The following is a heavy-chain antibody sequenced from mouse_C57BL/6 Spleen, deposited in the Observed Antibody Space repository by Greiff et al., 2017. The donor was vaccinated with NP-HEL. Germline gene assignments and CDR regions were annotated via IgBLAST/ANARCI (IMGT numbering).Heavy chain of an antibody. CDR2: IDPENGDT. J-gene: IGHJ4*01. D-gene: IGHD2-10*01. V-gene: IGHV14-4*01. CDR3: TAYYGNFSMDY. Sequence: VQLQQSGAELVRPGASVKLSCTASGFNIKDDYMHWVKQRPEQGLEWIGWIDPENGDTEYASKFQGKATITADTSSNPAYLQLSSLTSEDTAVYYCTAYYGNFSMDYWGQGTSVTVSS. CDR1: GFNIKDDY.